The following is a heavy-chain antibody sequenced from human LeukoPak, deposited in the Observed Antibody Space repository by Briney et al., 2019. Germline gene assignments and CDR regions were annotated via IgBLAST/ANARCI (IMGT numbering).Heavy chain of an antibody. CDR3: AGWDAHYHEGDNWFDP. V-gene: IGHV1-69*13. J-gene: IGHJ5*02. CDR1: GDSFTNYA. Sequence: ASVKVSCKASGDSFTNYAIVWVRQAPGQGLEWMGGIVPGFHTTDYAQRFQGRLIITADESTTTAYMELSSLTSEDTAMYHCAGWDAHYHEGDNWFDPWGQGTLVTVSS. D-gene: IGHD3-22*01. CDR2: IVPGFHTT.